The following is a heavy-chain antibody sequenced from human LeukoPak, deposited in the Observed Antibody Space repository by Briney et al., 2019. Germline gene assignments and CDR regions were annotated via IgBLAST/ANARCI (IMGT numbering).Heavy chain of an antibody. CDR2: ISWNSGTI. Sequence: GGSLRLSCAASGFTFDDYAMNWVRQAPGKGLEWVSGISWNSGTIGYADSVKGRFTISRDNDKKSMYLQMNSLRADDTAVYFCARQGGYHFPNAFDIWGQGTLVTVSS. CDR1: GFTFDDYA. V-gene: IGHV3-9*01. CDR3: ARQGGYHFPNAFDI. D-gene: IGHD5-12*01. J-gene: IGHJ3*02.